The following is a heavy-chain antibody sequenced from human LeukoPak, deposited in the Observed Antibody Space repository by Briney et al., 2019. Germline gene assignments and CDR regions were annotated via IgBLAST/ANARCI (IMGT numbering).Heavy chain of an antibody. V-gene: IGHV4-61*02. J-gene: IGHJ6*03. D-gene: IGHD2-21*02. CDR3: ASQRVVTYYYYMDV. CDR2: IYTSGST. Sequence: SQTLSLTCTVFGGSISSGSYYWSWIRQPAGKGLEWIGRIYTSGSTNYNPSLKSRVTISVDTSKNQFSLKLSSVTAADTAVYYCASQRVVTYYYYMDVWGKGTTVTVSS. CDR1: GGSISSGSYY.